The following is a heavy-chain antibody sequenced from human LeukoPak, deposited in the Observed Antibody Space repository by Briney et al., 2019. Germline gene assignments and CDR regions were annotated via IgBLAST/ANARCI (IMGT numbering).Heavy chain of an antibody. Sequence: GESLKISCKGSGYSFTNNWIGWVRQMPGKGLEWMGVVYPLGSDTRYSPSFQGQVTMSADKSITTAYLHWSSLKASDNAIYYCARRARLLQTFDSWAQGTLVSVSS. CDR3: ARRARLLQTFDS. J-gene: IGHJ5*01. V-gene: IGHV5-51*01. D-gene: IGHD4-11*01. CDR1: GYSFTNNW. CDR2: VYPLGSDT.